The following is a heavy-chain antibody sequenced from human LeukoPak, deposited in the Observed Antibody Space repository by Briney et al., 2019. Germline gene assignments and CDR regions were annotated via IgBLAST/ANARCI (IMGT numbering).Heavy chain of an antibody. Sequence: GGSLRLSCAASGFTVSSNYMSWVHQAPGKGLEWVSVIYSGGSTYYADSVKGRFTISRDNSKNTLYLQMNSLRAEDTAVYYCAREGSGSYYENYYGMDVWGQGTTVTVSS. V-gene: IGHV3-53*01. CDR1: GFTVSSNY. D-gene: IGHD1-26*01. J-gene: IGHJ6*02. CDR3: AREGSGSYYENYYGMDV. CDR2: IYSGGST.